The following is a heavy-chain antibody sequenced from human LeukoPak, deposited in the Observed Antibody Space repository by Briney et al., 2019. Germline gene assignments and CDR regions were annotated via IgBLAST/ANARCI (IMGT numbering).Heavy chain of an antibody. CDR2: IYYSGST. J-gene: IGHJ4*02. CDR3: ARVRYCSGGSCYFLFDY. D-gene: IGHD2-15*01. CDR1: GGSISSYY. Sequence: SETLSLTCTVSGGSISSYYWSWIRQPPGKGLEWIGYIYYSGSTNYNPSLKSRVTISVDTSKNQFSLKLSSVTAADTAVYYCARVRYCSGGSCYFLFDYWGQGTPVTVSS. V-gene: IGHV4-59*01.